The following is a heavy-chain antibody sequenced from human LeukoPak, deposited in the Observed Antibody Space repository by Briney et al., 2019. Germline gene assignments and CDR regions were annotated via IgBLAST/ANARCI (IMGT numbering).Heavy chain of an antibody. Sequence: GASVKVSCKASGYTFTSYAMNWVRQAPGQGLEWMGWINTNTGNPTYAQGFTGRFVFSLDTSVSTAYLQINSLKADDTAVYYCARLPLSGCSSMKYWGQGTLVTVSS. CDR2: INTNTGNP. V-gene: IGHV7-4-1*02. CDR3: ARLPLSGCSSMKY. J-gene: IGHJ4*02. D-gene: IGHD6-13*01. CDR1: GYTFTSYA.